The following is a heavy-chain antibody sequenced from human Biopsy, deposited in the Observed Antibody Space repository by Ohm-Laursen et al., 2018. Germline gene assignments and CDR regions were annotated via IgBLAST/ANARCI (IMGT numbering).Heavy chain of an antibody. CDR2: VYYTGNT. CDR1: GGSVGSGTFH. CDR3: ARGSSYGYDFDY. V-gene: IGHV4-61*01. J-gene: IGHJ4*02. D-gene: IGHD5-18*01. Sequence: TLSLTCRVSGGSVGSGTFHWGWIRQPPGKGLEWIGHVYYTGNTNYNPSLKSRVTISMDMSKNQLSLRLSSVTAADTAVYFCARGSSYGYDFDYWGQGTLVAVSS.